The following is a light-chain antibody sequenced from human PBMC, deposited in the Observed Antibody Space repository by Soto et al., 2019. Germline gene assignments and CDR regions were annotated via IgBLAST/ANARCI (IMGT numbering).Light chain of an antibody. V-gene: IGLV2-23*01. J-gene: IGLJ1*01. Sequence: QSVLTQPASVSGSPGQSITISCTGTSSDVGSYNLVSWYQQHPGKAPKLMIYEGSKWPSGVSNRFSGSKSGNTASLTISGLQAEDEADYYCCSYAGSSTWVFGTGTKLTVL. CDR1: SSDVGSYNL. CDR3: CSYAGSSTWV. CDR2: EGS.